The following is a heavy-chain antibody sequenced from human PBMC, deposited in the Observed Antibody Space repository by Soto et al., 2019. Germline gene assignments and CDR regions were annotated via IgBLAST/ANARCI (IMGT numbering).Heavy chain of an antibody. Sequence: EVQLVESGGGLVQPGGSLRLSCAASGFTFSSYNINWVRQAPGKGLEWLSYLSSSGATIYYSDSVKGRFTISRDSAKNSLFLQVSSLRDEDTAVYYCARSSGSYYPGLDVWGQGTTVTVSS. J-gene: IGHJ6*02. CDR1: GFTFSSYN. CDR2: LSSSGATI. V-gene: IGHV3-48*02. D-gene: IGHD3-10*01. CDR3: ARSSGSYYPGLDV.